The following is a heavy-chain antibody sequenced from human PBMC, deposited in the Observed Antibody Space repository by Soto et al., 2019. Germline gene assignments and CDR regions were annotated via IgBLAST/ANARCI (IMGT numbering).Heavy chain of an antibody. V-gene: IGHV4-4*02. CDR3: ARPFYDFWSGYTGYYFDY. CDR1: GDSIGNNVW. J-gene: IGHJ4*02. D-gene: IGHD3-3*01. CDR2: VYQNGLT. Sequence: SETLSLTCAASGDSIGNNVWWSWVRQPPGKGLEWIGEVYQNGLTDSNPSLQGRVTMSADTSKNQFSLKLSSVTAADTAVYYCARPFYDFWSGYTGYYFDYWGQGTLVTVSS.